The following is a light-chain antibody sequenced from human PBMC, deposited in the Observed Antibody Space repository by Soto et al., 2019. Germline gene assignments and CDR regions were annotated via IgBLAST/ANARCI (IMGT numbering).Light chain of an antibody. CDR2: DVS. Sequence: QYVLTQPASVSGSPGQSIPISCTWTSSYVGGYNYVSWYQQHPGKAPKLMIYDVSNRPSGVSNRFSGSKSGNTASLTISGLQAEDEADYYCSSYTSSSTRVFGTGTKVTVL. CDR3: SSYTSSSTRV. J-gene: IGLJ1*01. CDR1: SSYVGGYNY. V-gene: IGLV2-14*01.